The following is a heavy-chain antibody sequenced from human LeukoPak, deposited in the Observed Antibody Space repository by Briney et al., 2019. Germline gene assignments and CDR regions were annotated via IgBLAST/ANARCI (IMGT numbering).Heavy chain of an antibody. CDR1: GYTFTGYC. J-gene: IGHJ5*02. CDR3: ARGEYSSSWYPT. Sequence: ASVKVSCKASGYTFTGYCMHWVRQAPGQGLEWMGWINPNSGGTNYAQKFQGRVTMTRDTSISTAYMELSRLRSDDTAVYYCARGEYSSSWYPTWGQGTLVTVSS. V-gene: IGHV1-2*02. D-gene: IGHD6-13*01. CDR2: INPNSGGT.